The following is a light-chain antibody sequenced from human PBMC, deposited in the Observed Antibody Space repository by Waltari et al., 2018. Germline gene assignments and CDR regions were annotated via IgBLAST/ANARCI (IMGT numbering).Light chain of an antibody. Sequence: DIQMTQSPSSLSASVGARVTITCRTSQSIDRHLNWYQQKPGKAPKVLIYGASSLQRGVPSRFSGRGSGTDFTLTINSLQPEDFATYYCQQSYSTPLTFGGGTKVEIK. J-gene: IGKJ4*01. CDR2: GAS. CDR1: QSIDRH. V-gene: IGKV1-39*01. CDR3: QQSYSTPLT.